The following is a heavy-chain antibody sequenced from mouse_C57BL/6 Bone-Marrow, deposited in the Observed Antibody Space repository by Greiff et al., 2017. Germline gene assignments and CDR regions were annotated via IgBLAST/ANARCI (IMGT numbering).Heavy chain of an antibody. J-gene: IGHJ3*01. CDR1: GFTFSSYT. CDR3: ARLWLRRGFAY. CDR2: ISGGGGNT. V-gene: IGHV5-9*01. Sequence: EVKLVESGGGLVKPGGSLKLSCAASGFTFSSYTMSWVRQTPEKRLEWVATISGGGGNTYYPDSVKGRFTISRDNAKNTLYLQLSSVRSEDTALYYCARLWLRRGFAYWGQGTLVTVSA. D-gene: IGHD2-2*01.